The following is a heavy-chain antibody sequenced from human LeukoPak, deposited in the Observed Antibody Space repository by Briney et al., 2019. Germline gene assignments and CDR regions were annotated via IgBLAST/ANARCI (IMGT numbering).Heavy chain of an antibody. J-gene: IGHJ4*02. CDR2: IRDSGGST. CDR3: AKDREGVYCSGGSCSFDY. Sequence: GGSLRLSCAASGFTFRSYAMRWVRQAPGKGLEWVSGIRDSGGSTFYADSVKGRFTISRDNSKNTLYVQMNSLRAEDTAVYYCAKDREGVYCSGGSCSFDYWGQGTLVTVSS. CDR1: GFTFRSYA. V-gene: IGHV3-23*01. D-gene: IGHD2-15*01.